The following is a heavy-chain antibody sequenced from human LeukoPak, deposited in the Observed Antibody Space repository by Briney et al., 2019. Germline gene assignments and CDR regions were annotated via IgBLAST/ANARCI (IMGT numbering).Heavy chain of an antibody. CDR1: GFTFSSYA. Sequence: PGGSLRLSCAASGFTFSSYAMHWVRQAPGKGLEYVSAISSNGGSTYYANSVKGRFTISRDNSKNTLYLQMNSLRAEDTAVYYCAKDSAARAVDYWGQGTLVTVSS. D-gene: IGHD3-10*01. CDR2: ISSNGGST. V-gene: IGHV3-64*01. J-gene: IGHJ4*02. CDR3: AKDSAARAVDY.